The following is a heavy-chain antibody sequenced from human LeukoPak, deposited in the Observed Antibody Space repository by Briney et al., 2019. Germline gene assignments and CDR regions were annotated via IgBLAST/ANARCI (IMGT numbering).Heavy chain of an antibody. D-gene: IGHD1-26*01. Sequence: GGSLRLSCAASGFTFAPYWMTWVRQAPGKGLEYVATMNRDGSEKYYVDSVKGRFTISRDNAKNTLYLQMNSLRAEDTAVYYCTRGSYYFDYWGQGTLVTVSS. CDR3: TRGSYYFDY. V-gene: IGHV3-7*02. CDR2: MNRDGSEK. J-gene: IGHJ4*02. CDR1: GFTFAPYW.